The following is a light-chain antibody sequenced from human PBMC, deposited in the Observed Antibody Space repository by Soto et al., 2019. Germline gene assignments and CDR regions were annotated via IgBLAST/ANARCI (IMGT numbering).Light chain of an antibody. J-gene: IGKJ4*01. CDR1: QSVSNNY. V-gene: IGKV3-20*01. CDR2: GAS. Sequence: EIVLTQSPGTLSLSPGERATLSCGASQSVSNNYLAGYQQQPGQAPRLLIYGASSRATGIPDRFSGSGSGTDFTLTISRLEPEDFAVYYCQQYGSSPLTFGGGIKVEIK. CDR3: QQYGSSPLT.